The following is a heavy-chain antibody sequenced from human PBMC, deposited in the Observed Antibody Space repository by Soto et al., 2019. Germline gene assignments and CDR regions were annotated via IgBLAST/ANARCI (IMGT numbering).Heavy chain of an antibody. V-gene: IGHV4-59*08. CDR3: ARHGQSILTAGPFQFYFDY. Sequence: QVQLQESGPGLVKPSETLSLTCTVSGGSFSTYYWSWIRQSPGKGLEWIGYISYSGNTKYNPSLTSRGDISADTSKTHFSLKLTSVTAADTAVYYCARHGQSILTAGPFQFYFDYWGQGTLVPVSS. CDR2: ISYSGNT. J-gene: IGHJ4*02. CDR1: GGSFSTYY. D-gene: IGHD6-6*01.